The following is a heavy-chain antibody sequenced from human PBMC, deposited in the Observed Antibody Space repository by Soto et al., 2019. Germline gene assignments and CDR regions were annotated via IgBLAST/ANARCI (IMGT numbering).Heavy chain of an antibody. V-gene: IGHV5-51*01. CDR1: GYSFTSYW. CDR2: IYPGDSDT. J-gene: IGHJ6*03. CDR3: ARQLGRSYYYYYMDV. Sequence: GESLKISCKGSGYSFTSYWIGWVRQMPGKGLEWMGIIYPGDSDTRYSPSFQGQVTISADKSISTAYPQWSSLKASDTAMYYCARQLGRSYYYYYMDVWGKGTTVTVSS.